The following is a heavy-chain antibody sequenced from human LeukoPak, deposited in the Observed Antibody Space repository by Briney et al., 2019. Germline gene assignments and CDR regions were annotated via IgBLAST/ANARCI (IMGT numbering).Heavy chain of an antibody. D-gene: IGHD5-18*01. Sequence: SETLSLTCTVSGGSISSYYWSLIRQPAGKGLEWIGHIYTSGSTNYNPSLKSRVTMSVDTSKNQFSLKLSSVTAADTAVYYCARDRGYSYGYNWFDPWGQGTLVTVSS. CDR2: IYTSGST. CDR1: GGSISSYY. CDR3: ARDRGYSYGYNWFDP. J-gene: IGHJ5*02. V-gene: IGHV4-4*07.